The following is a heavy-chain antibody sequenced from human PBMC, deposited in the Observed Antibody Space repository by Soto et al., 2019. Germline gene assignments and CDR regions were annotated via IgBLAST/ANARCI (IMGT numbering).Heavy chain of an antibody. CDR2: INPSGGST. D-gene: IGHD3-3*01. V-gene: IGHV1-46*01. CDR1: GYTFTSYY. CDR3: AREAEPYYDFWSGYSYYYYGMDV. Sequence: ASVKVSCKASGYTFTSYYMHWVRQAPGQGLEWMGIINPSGGSTSYAQKFQGRVTMTRDTSTSTVYMELSSLRSEDTAVYYCAREAEPYYDFWSGYSYYYYGMDVWGQGITVTVSS. J-gene: IGHJ6*02.